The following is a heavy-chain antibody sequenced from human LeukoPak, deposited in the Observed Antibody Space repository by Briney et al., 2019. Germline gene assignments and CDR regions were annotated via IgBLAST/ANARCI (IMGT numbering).Heavy chain of an antibody. Sequence: ASVKVSCKASGGNFNTYTFSWVRQAPGQGLEWMGGIAPMFGTATYVESFQGRVVITADESSSTAYMKMSSLRSEDTAMYYCAISPLYGPSYRYFDPWGQGTLVIVSS. D-gene: IGHD3-10*01. CDR2: IAPMFGTA. CDR3: AISPLYGPSYRYFDP. J-gene: IGHJ5*02. V-gene: IGHV1-69*13. CDR1: GGNFNTYT.